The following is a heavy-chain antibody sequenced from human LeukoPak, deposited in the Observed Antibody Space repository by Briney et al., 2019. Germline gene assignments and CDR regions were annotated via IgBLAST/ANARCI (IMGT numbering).Heavy chain of an antibody. Sequence: SQTLSLTCAISGDSVSSNSAACNWIRQSPSRGLEWLGMTYYRSKWYNDYAVSVKSRITINPDTSKNQFSLQLNSVTPEDTAVYYCARAHPYSYGAFDYWGQGTLVTVSS. V-gene: IGHV6-1*01. D-gene: IGHD5-18*01. CDR3: ARAHPYSYGAFDY. J-gene: IGHJ4*02. CDR2: TYYRSKWYN. CDR1: GDSVSSNSAA.